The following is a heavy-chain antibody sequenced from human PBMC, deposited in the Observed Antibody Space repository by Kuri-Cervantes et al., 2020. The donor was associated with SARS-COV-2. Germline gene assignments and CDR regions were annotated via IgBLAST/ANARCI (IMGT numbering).Heavy chain of an antibody. CDR1: GEAFSGYY. CDR3: ARWTQQLVDGWYFDL. V-gene: IGHV4-34*01. CDR2: VNHRGDT. J-gene: IGHJ2*01. D-gene: IGHD6-13*01. Sequence: SETLSLTCAFYGEAFSGYYWNWIRQSPGRGLEWIGEVNHRGDTNYNPSLKSRVTMSVDTSKNQFSLKLSSVTAADTAVYYCARWTQQLVDGWYFDLWGRGTLVTVSS.